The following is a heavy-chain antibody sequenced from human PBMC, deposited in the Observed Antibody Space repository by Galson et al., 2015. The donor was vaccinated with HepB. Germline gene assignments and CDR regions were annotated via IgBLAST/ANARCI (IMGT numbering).Heavy chain of an antibody. CDR1: GYTFTSYY. V-gene: IGHV1-46*01. CDR2: INPSGGST. J-gene: IGHJ6*03. Sequence: SVKVSCKASGYTFTSYYMHWVRQAPGQGLEWMGIINPSGGSTSYAQKFQGRVTMTRDTSTSTVYMELSSLRSEDTAVYYCARGQDCGGDCYRSDMDVWGKGTTVTVSS. D-gene: IGHD2-21*01. CDR3: ARGQDCGGDCYRSDMDV.